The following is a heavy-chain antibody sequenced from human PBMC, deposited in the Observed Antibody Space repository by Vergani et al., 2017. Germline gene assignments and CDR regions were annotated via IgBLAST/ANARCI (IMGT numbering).Heavy chain of an antibody. CDR2: FHHTGMT. Sequence: QVQLQESGPGLVKPSETLSLTCTVSNYSISRGYFWGWIRRPPGKGLEWIASFHHTGMTYNNPSLKSRVTISVDTSKNLISLKLNSVTAADTALYYCARHGGSSNFYHLFDSWGQGTLVTVSS. D-gene: IGHD2-2*01. J-gene: IGHJ4*02. CDR3: ARHGGSSNFYHLFDS. CDR1: NYSISRGYF. V-gene: IGHV4-38-2*02.